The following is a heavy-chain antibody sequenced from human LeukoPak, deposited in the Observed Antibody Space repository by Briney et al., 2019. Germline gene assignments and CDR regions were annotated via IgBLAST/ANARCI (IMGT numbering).Heavy chain of an antibody. CDR2: IYTSGST. V-gene: IGHV4-61*02. J-gene: IGHJ5*02. CDR3: AREVYDSGGNWFDP. D-gene: IGHD5/OR15-5a*01. Sequence: PSQTLSLTCTVSGGSLSSGSYYWSWIRQPAGKGLEWIGRIYTSGSTNYNPSLKSRATISVDTSKNQFSLKLSSVTAADTAVYYCAREVYDSGGNWFDPWGQXTLVTXSS. CDR1: GGSLSSGSYY.